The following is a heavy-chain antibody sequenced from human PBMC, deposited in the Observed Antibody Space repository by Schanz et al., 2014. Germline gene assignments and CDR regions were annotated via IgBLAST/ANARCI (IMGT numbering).Heavy chain of an antibody. V-gene: IGHV3-23*01. CDR3: AKHVRSLTGNDY. CDR2: IGGSGDST. Sequence: EVQLLESGGGLVQPGGSLRLSCAASGFTFSNYAMGWVRQAPGKGLEWVSGIGGSGDSTHYADSVKGRFIISRDNSKNTLYLQVNSLRAEDTAVYYCAKHVRSLTGNDYWGQGTLVTVSS. J-gene: IGHJ4*02. D-gene: IGHD3-9*01. CDR1: GFTFSNYA.